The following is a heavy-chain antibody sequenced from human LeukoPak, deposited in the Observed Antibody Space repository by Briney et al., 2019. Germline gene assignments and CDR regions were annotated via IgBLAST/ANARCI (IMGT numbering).Heavy chain of an antibody. CDR1: GFTFSSYG. J-gene: IGHJ6*02. CDR3: AKDGNYYGSGSYFFSSVSYYYGMDV. D-gene: IGHD3-10*01. V-gene: IGHV3-30*18. CDR2: TSYDGSNK. Sequence: GRSLRLSCAASGFTFSSYGMHWVRQAPGKGLEWVAVTSYDGSNKYYADSVKGRFTISRDNSKNTLYLQMNSLRAEDTAVYYCAKDGNYYGSGSYFFSSVSYYYGMDVWGQGTTVTVSS.